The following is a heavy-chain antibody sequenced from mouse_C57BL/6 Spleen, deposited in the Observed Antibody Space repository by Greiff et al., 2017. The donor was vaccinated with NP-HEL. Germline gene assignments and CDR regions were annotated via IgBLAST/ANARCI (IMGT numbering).Heavy chain of an antibody. CDR2: IWSDGST. D-gene: IGHD2-4*01. J-gene: IGHJ3*01. Sequence: VKLQESGPGLVAPSQSLSITCTVSGFSLTSYGVHWVRQPPGKGLEWLVVIWSDGSTTYNSALKSRLSISKDNSKSQVFLKMNSLQTDDTAMYYCARQDYDYDGVFAYWGQGTLVTVSA. CDR1: GFSLTSYG. V-gene: IGHV2-6-1*01. CDR3: ARQDYDYDGVFAY.